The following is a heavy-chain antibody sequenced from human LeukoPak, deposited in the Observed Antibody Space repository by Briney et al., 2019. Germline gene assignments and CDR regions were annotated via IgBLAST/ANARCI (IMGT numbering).Heavy chain of an antibody. CDR2: ISGSGGST. CDR1: GFTFSSYA. Sequence: GGSLRLSCAASGFTFSSYAMSWVRQAPGKGLEWVSAISGSGGSTYYADSVKGRFTISRDNSKNTLYLQTNSLRAEDTAVYYCAKDSSGSSWYWFDPWGQGTLVTVSS. J-gene: IGHJ5*02. V-gene: IGHV3-23*01. D-gene: IGHD6-13*01. CDR3: AKDSSGSSWYWFDP.